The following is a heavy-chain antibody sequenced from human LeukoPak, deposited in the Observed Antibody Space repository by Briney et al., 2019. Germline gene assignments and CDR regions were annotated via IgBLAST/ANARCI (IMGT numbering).Heavy chain of an antibody. J-gene: IGHJ4*02. Sequence: GESLKISCKGSGYSFTKSCIGWVRQMPGKGLEWMGIIYPGDSDNIYSPSFQGQVTFSDDKYISTAYLQWSSLKASDTAIYYCARRPEAARREYFFDYWGQGTLVTVSS. D-gene: IGHD6-6*01. CDR2: IYPGDSDN. V-gene: IGHV5-51*01. CDR3: ARRPEAARREYFFDY. CDR1: GYSFTKSC.